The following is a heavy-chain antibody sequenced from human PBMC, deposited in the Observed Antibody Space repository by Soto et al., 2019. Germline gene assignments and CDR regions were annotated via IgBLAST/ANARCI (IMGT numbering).Heavy chain of an antibody. CDR1: GFTFSTYS. CDR3: ARDRSGYVPPTGPFDY. CDR2: ISSSSSTI. Sequence: EVQLVESGGGLVQPGGSLRLSCAASGFTFSTYSMNWVRQAPGKGLEWVSYISSSSSTIYYADSVKGRFTISRDIAKNSLYLQMNSLRAEDTAVYYCARDRSGYVPPTGPFDYWGQGTLVTVSS. J-gene: IGHJ4*02. V-gene: IGHV3-48*01. D-gene: IGHD5-12*01.